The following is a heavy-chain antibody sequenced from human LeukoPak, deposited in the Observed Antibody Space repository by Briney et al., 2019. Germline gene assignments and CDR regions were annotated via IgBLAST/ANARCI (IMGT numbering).Heavy chain of an antibody. V-gene: IGHV3-33*01. CDR2: IWYDGSNK. Sequence: GGSLRLSCAASGFTFSSYGMHWVRQAPGKGLEGVAVIWYDGSNKYYADSVKGRFTISRDNSKSTLYLQMNSLRAEDTAVYYCARPVRYSSGWYGYYFDYWGQGTLVTVSS. CDR3: ARPVRYSSGWYGYYFDY. J-gene: IGHJ4*02. CDR1: GFTFSSYG. D-gene: IGHD6-19*01.